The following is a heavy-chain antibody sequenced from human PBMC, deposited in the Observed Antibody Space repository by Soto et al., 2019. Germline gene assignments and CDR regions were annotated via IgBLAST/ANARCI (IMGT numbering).Heavy chain of an antibody. Sequence: QVQLVESGGGVVQPGRSLRLSCAASGFTFSSYGMHWVRQAPGKGLEWVAVISYDGSNKYYADSVKGRFTISRDNYKNTLYLQMNSLRAEDTAVYYCATGRLVAATRSGAFDIWGQGTMVTVSS. D-gene: IGHD2-15*01. V-gene: IGHV3-30*03. CDR3: ATGRLVAATRSGAFDI. CDR2: ISYDGSNK. CDR1: GFTFSSYG. J-gene: IGHJ3*02.